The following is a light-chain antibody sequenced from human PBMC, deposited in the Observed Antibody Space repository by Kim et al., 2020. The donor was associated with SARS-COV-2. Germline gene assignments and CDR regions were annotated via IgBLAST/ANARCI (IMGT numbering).Light chain of an antibody. CDR1: QSVRSN. CDR3: QQYNSWPLT. Sequence: VAPGERATLSCRASQSVRSNLAWYQQKPGQAPRLLIYDTSTRATGFPARFSGSGSGTEFTLTISSLQSEDSAVYYCQQYNSWPLTFGGGTKVDIK. J-gene: IGKJ4*01. V-gene: IGKV3-15*01. CDR2: DTS.